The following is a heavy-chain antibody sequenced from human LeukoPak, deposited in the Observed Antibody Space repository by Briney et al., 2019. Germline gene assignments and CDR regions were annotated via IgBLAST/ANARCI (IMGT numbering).Heavy chain of an antibody. J-gene: IGHJ4*02. V-gene: IGHV1-69*05. Sequence: GASVKVSCKASGGTFSSYAISWVRQAPGQGLEWMGGIIPIFGTANYAQKFQGRVTITTDESTSTAYMELSSLRSEDTAVYYCAREGGGQQLAGDFDNWGQGTLVTVSS. CDR2: IIPIFGTA. D-gene: IGHD6-13*01. CDR3: AREGGGQQLAGDFDN. CDR1: GGTFSSYA.